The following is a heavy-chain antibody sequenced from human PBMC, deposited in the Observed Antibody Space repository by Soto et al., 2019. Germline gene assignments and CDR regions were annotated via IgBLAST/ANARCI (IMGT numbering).Heavy chain of an antibody. Sequence: ASVKVSCKASGYTFTCYGISWVRQAPGQGLEWMGWISAYNGNTNYAQKLQGRVTMTTDTSTSTAYMELRSLRSDDTAVYYCARDGVYYDILTGYSPWWFDPWGQGTLVTVSS. CDR1: GYTFTCYG. CDR2: ISAYNGNT. J-gene: IGHJ5*02. V-gene: IGHV1-18*01. CDR3: ARDGVYYDILTGYSPWWFDP. D-gene: IGHD3-9*01.